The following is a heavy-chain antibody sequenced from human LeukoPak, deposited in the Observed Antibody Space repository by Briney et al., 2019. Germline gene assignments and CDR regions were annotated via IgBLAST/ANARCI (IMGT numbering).Heavy chain of an antibody. CDR1: GFTFSSYA. CDR2: ISGSGGST. D-gene: IGHD3-3*01. J-gene: IGHJ4*02. CDR3: AKDRVDFWSGYYREYFDY. V-gene: IGHV3-23*01. Sequence: GGSLRLSCAASGFTFSSYAMSWVRQAPGKGLEWVSAISGSGGSTYYADSVKGRFTISRGNSKNTLYLQMNSLRAEDTAVYYCAKDRVDFWSGYYREYFDYWGQGTLVTVSS.